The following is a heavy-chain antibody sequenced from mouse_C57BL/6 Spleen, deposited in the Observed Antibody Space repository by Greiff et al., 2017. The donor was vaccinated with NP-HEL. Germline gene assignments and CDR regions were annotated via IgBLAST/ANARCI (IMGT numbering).Heavy chain of an antibody. CDR1: GFSLTSYG. V-gene: IGHV2-5*01. D-gene: IGHD2-2*01. J-gene: IGHJ3*01. CDR2: IWRGGST. CDR3: AKNEGGYGSWFAY. Sequence: QVQLQQSGPGLVQPSQSLSITCTVSGFSLTSYGVHWVRQSPGKGLEWLGVIWRGGSTDYNAAFMSRLSITKDNSKSQVFFKMNSLQADDTAIYCCAKNEGGYGSWFAYWGQGTLVTVSA.